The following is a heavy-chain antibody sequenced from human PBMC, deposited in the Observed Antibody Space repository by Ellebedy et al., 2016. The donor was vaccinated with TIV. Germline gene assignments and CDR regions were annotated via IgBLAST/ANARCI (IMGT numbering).Heavy chain of an antibody. CDR3: AGGTY. CDR2: MDAGGNT. CDR1: GFTVSGDY. V-gene: IGHV3-53*01. Sequence: GESLKISCAASGFTVSGDYMSWVRQAPGKGLEWVSIMDAGGNTHYPDPVNVRFTVSRDNSKNTLYLQMNSLRAEDTAVYYCAGGTYWGQGTLVTVSS. J-gene: IGHJ4*02.